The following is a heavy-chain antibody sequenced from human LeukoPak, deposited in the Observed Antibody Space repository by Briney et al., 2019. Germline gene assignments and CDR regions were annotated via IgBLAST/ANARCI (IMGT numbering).Heavy chain of an antibody. D-gene: IGHD6-13*01. V-gene: IGHV4-4*07. J-gene: IGHJ4*02. CDR3: TIGGASGSLAH. CDR1: RASISDNY. CDR2: TYTSGDT. Sequence: SETLSLTCTASRASISDNYWSWSRQPAGKALEWIGRTYTSGDTNYNPSLKSRASVSVDTSKNQFYLSLRYVTAADTAVYYCTIGGASGSLAHWGPGTLVTVSS.